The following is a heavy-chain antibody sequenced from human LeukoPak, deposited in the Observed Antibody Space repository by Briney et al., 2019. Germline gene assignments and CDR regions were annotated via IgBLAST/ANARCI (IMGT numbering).Heavy chain of an antibody. CDR2: ISSSSSYI. CDR1: GFTFSTYS. V-gene: IGHV3-21*01. Sequence: GGSLRLSCAASGFTFSTYSMNWVRQSPGKALECVSYISSSSSYIYYADSVKGRFTISRDNAKNSLYLQMNSLRAEDTAVYYCARSDCSSTSCYGAYYYYGMDVWGQGTTVTVSS. CDR3: ARSDCSSTSCYGAYYYYGMDV. J-gene: IGHJ6*02. D-gene: IGHD2-2*01.